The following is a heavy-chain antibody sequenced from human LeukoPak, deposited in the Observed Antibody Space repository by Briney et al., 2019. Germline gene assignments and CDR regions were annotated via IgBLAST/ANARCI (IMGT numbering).Heavy chain of an antibody. CDR2: FDPEDGET. CDR3: ATSLSEDIVATITN. V-gene: IGHV1-24*01. CDR1: GYTLTELS. D-gene: IGHD5-12*01. J-gene: IGHJ4*02. Sequence: ASVTVSCTVSGYTLTELSMHWVRQAPGKGLEWMGGFDPEDGETIYAQKFQGRVTMTEDTSTDTAYTELSSLRSEDTAVYYCATSLSEDIVATITNWGQGTLVTVSS.